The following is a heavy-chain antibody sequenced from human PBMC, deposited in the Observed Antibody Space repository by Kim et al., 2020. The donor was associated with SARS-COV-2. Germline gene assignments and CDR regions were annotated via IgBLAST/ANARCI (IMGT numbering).Heavy chain of an antibody. V-gene: IGHV4-39*01. CDR3: ARGPMVRGVTTLVDY. D-gene: IGHD3-10*01. Sequence: SETLSLTCTVSGGSINSSSYYWGWIRQPPGKGLEWIGSIYYSGSTYYNPSLKSRVTISVDTSKNQFSLKLSSVTAADTAVYYCARGPMVRGVTTLVDYWGQGTLVTVSS. CDR2: IYYSGST. J-gene: IGHJ4*02. CDR1: GGSINSSSYY.